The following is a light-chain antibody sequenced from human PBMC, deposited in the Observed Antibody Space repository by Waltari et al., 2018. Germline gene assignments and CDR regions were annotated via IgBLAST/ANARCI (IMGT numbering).Light chain of an antibody. J-gene: IGLJ3*02. Sequence: QAVLTQPASLSASPGASASLTCTLRSGINVDTSPMYWFQQKPGSPPQFLLRYKSDSDKLQASGVPSRFSGSKDGSANAGILLISGLQSEDEADYYCMIWHSSTWVFGGGTKLTVL. CDR1: SGINVDTSP. V-gene: IGLV5-45*01. CDR2: YKSDSDK. CDR3: MIWHSSTWV.